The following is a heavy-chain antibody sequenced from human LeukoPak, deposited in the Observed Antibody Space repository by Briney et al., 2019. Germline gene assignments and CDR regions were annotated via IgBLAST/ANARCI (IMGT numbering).Heavy chain of an antibody. CDR3: AKDRSSWYYPFDS. J-gene: IGHJ4*02. CDR2: VSGGGHNT. V-gene: IGHV3-23*01. CDR1: GFTFSSYA. Sequence: GGSLRLSCAASGFTFSSYAMSWVRQAPGKGLEWVSVVSGGGHNTYYPDSVKGRFTMSRDNSKRTVYLQMNSLRAEDTAVYYCAKDRSSWYYPFDSWGQGTLVTVSS. D-gene: IGHD3-3*01.